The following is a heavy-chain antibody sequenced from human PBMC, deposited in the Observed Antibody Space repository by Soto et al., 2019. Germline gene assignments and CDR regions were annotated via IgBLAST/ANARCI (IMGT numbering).Heavy chain of an antibody. D-gene: IGHD3-10*01. Sequence: ASVKVSCKASGYTFTSYGISWVRQAPGQGLEWMGWISAYNGNTNYAQKLQGRVTMTTDTSTSTAYMELRSLRSDDTAVYYCARGGLKYIQARRGPLWAYWFDPWGQGTLVTVSS. CDR1: GYTFTSYG. J-gene: IGHJ5*02. V-gene: IGHV1-18*01. CDR2: ISAYNGNT. CDR3: ARGGLKYIQARRGPLWAYWFDP.